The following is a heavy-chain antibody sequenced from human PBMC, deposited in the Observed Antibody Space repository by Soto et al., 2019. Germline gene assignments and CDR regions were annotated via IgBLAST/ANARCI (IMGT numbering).Heavy chain of an antibody. V-gene: IGHV1-18*01. CDR2: ISGFNDDT. Sequence: QVQLVQSGAEMKNPGASVKVSCKASGYTFTSYGISWVRQAPGQGLEWMGWISGFNDDTNHAQKLQGRVTMTKDTSTSTAYMELRSLKFDDTAVYYCARSGSYYPARNWFGPWGQGTLVTVS. CDR3: ARSGSYYPARNWFGP. D-gene: IGHD3-10*01. J-gene: IGHJ5*02. CDR1: GYTFTSYG.